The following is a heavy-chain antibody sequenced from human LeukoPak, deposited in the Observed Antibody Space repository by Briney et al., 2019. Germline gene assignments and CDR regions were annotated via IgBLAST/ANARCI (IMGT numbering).Heavy chain of an antibody. CDR1: GGSISRYY. CDR3: ATGLQSSWYSPYFDY. Sequence: SETLSLTCTVSGGSISRYYWSLIRQPAWKGLEGIGRIYTSGSTNYNPSLKSRVTMSVDTSKNQFSLKLSSVTAADTAVYYCATGLQSSWYSPYFDYWGQGTMVTVSS. J-gene: IGHJ4*02. V-gene: IGHV4-4*07. D-gene: IGHD6-13*01. CDR2: IYTSGST.